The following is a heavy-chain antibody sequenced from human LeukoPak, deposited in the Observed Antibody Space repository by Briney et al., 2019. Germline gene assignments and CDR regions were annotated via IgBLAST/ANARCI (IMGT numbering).Heavy chain of an antibody. CDR2: IKYDGSER. CDR3: AFNNNFKY. V-gene: IGHV3-7*01. Sequence: GGSLRLSCTASGLSFSGQWMNWVRQSPGQGLEWVANIKYDGSERYYVDSVKGRFTISREDAKNSLSLQMDSVRPEDTAVYYCAFNNNFKYWGQGTLVIVSS. D-gene: IGHD1/OR15-1a*01. J-gene: IGHJ4*02. CDR1: GLSFSGQW.